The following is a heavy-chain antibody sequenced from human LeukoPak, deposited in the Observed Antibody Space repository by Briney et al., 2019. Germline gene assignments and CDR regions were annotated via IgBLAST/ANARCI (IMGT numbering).Heavy chain of an antibody. J-gene: IGHJ2*01. V-gene: IGHV4-4*09. CDR2: ISPSGST. Sequence: SETLSHTCTVSGGSISSYYWSWIRQPPGKGLEWIGNISPSGSTNYSPSLKSRVTMSVDTSKKQISLKLSSVTAADTAVYYCATDYAGNSDWYFDLWGRGALVTVSS. D-gene: IGHD4-23*01. CDR1: GGSISSYY. CDR3: ATDYAGNSDWYFDL.